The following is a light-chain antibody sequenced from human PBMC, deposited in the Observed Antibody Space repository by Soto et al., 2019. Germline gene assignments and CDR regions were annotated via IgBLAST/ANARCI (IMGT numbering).Light chain of an antibody. Sequence: QSALTQPASVSGSPGQSITISCTGTSSDVGGYNYVSWYQQHPGKAPKLMIYKVSNRPSGDSNRFSGSKSGNTASLTISGRQAEDEADYYCSSYTSSSIVVFGGGTKLTVL. J-gene: IGLJ2*01. CDR1: SSDVGGYNY. V-gene: IGLV2-14*01. CDR3: SSYTSSSIVV. CDR2: KVS.